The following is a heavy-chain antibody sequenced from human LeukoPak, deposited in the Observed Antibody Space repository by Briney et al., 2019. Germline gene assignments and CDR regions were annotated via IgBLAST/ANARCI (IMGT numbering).Heavy chain of an antibody. V-gene: IGHV3-7*03. Sequence: GGSLRLSCAACGFTFSSYWMTWVRQAPGKGLEWVANIKQDGSEKYFVDSVKGRFTISRDNSKSIMYLQMNSLRVEDTAVYYCAKDRWILRFFDWLLSNWGQGTLVTVSS. D-gene: IGHD3-9*01. CDR3: AKDRWILRFFDWLLSN. CDR2: IKQDGSEK. J-gene: IGHJ4*02. CDR1: GFTFSSYW.